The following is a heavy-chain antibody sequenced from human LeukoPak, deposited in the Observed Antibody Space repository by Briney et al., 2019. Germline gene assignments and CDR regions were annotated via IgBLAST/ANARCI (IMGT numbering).Heavy chain of an antibody. J-gene: IGHJ4*02. CDR1: AFTVISNY. D-gene: IGHD1/OR15-1a*01. V-gene: IGHV3-66*01. Sequence: GRSLRLSCAASAFTVISNYMSSVRPAPGKGLEWVSVIYSITTTYNANSVRGRFTISRDNSKSSLYLQMNSLRADDTAVYYCARGTWLNKLFDYWGQGTLVTVSS. CDR3: ARGTWLNKLFDY. CDR2: IYSITTT.